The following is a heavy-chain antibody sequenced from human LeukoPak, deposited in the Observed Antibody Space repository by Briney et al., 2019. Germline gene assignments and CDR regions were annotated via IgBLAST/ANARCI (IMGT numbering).Heavy chain of an antibody. CDR3: ARLGPKAQADY. CDR2: INHSGST. CDR1: GGSFSGYY. D-gene: IGHD3-16*01. J-gene: IGHJ4*02. V-gene: IGHV4-34*01. Sequence: SETLSLTCAVYGGSFSGYYWSWIRQPPGKGLEWIGEINHSGSTNYNPSLKSRVTISVDTSKNQFSLKLSSVTAADTAVYYCARLGPKAQADYWGQGTLVTVSS.